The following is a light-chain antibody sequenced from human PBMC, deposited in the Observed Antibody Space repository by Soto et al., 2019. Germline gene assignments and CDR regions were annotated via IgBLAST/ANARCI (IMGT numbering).Light chain of an antibody. Sequence: EIVLTQSPGTLSLSLGERATLSCRASQSVSSNYLAWYQQKPGQAPRLLIYGASTRATGIPDRFSGGGSGTDFTLTISRLEPEDFAVYYCHQDGSSPQTFGQGTRWIS. CDR2: GAS. J-gene: IGKJ1*01. CDR1: QSVSSNY. V-gene: IGKV3-20*01. CDR3: HQDGSSPQT.